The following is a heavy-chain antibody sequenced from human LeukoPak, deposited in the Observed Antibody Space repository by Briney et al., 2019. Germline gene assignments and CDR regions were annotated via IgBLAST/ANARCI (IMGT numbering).Heavy chain of an antibody. Sequence: PGGSLRLSCAASGFTFSNAWMSWVRQTPGKGLEWVGRIKSKTDGGTTDYAAPVKGRFTISRDDSKNTLYLQMNSLKTEDTAVYYCTTDGWWELYYFDYWGQGTLVTVSS. V-gene: IGHV3-15*01. D-gene: IGHD1-26*01. CDR2: IKSKTDGGTT. CDR3: TTDGWWELYYFDY. J-gene: IGHJ4*02. CDR1: GFTFSNAW.